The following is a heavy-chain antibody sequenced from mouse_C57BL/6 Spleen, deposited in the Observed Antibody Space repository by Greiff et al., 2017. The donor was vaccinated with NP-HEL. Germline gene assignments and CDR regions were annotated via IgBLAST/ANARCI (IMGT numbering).Heavy chain of an antibody. V-gene: IGHV1-69*01. CDR1: GYTFTSYW. D-gene: IGHD2-1*01. J-gene: IGHJ4*01. Sequence: VQLQQPGAELVMPGASVKLSCKASGYTFTSYWMHWVKQRPGQGLEWIGEIDPSDSYTNYNQKFKGKSTLTVDKSSSTAYMQLSSLTSEDSAVYYCARNGNSLYYAMDYWGQGTSVTV. CDR2: IDPSDSYT. CDR3: ARNGNSLYYAMDY.